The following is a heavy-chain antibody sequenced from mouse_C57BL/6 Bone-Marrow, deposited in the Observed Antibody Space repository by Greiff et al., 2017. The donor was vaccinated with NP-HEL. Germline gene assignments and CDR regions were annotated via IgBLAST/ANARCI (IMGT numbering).Heavy chain of an antibody. Sequence: EVQRVESGGGLVKPGGSLKLSCAASGFTFSSYAMSWVRQTPEKRLEWVATISDGGSYTYYPDNVKGRFTISRDNAKNNLYLQMSHLKSEDTAMYYCARKSPNWVFDYWGQGTTLTVSS. CDR2: ISDGGSYT. V-gene: IGHV5-4*01. J-gene: IGHJ2*01. CDR3: ARKSPNWVFDY. D-gene: IGHD4-1*01. CDR1: GFTFSSYA.